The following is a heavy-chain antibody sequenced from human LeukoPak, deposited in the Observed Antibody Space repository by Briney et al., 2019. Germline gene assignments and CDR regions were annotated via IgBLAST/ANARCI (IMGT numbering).Heavy chain of an antibody. Sequence: GGSLRLSCAASGFTFSSYSMNWVRQAPGKGLEWVSSISSSSSYIYYADSVKGRFTISRDNAKNSLYLQMNSLRAEDTAVYYCARGPYSGSYDDAFDIWGQGTMVTVSS. CDR2: ISSSSSYI. D-gene: IGHD1-26*01. CDR1: GFTFSSYS. J-gene: IGHJ3*02. V-gene: IGHV3-21*01. CDR3: ARGPYSGSYDDAFDI.